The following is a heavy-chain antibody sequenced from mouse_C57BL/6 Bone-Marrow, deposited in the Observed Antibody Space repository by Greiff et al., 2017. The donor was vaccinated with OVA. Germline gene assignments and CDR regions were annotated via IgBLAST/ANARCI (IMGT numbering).Heavy chain of an antibody. V-gene: IGHV7-3*01. CDR2: IRNKANGYTT. D-gene: IGHD6-1*01. CDR3: ARFHTRYFDV. J-gene: IGHJ1*03. Sequence: DVMLVESGGGLVQPGGSLSLSCAASGFTFTDYYMSWVRQPPGKALEWLGFIRNKANGYTTEYSASVKGRFTISRDNSQSILYLQMNALRAEDSATYYCARFHTRYFDVWGTGTTVTVSS. CDR1: GFTFTDYY.